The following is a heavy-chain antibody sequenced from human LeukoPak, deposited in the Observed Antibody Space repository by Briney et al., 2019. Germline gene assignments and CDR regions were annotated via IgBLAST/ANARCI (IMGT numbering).Heavy chain of an antibody. Sequence: GGSLRLSCAASGFTFSSYWMSWVRQAPGKGLEWVANIKQDGSEKYYVDSVKGRFTISRDNAKNSLYLQMNSLRAEDTAVYYCAREGKYGDYELRYFDYWGQGTLVTVSS. CDR3: AREGKYGDYELRYFDY. V-gene: IGHV3-7*01. J-gene: IGHJ4*02. CDR1: GFTFSSYW. CDR2: IKQDGSEK. D-gene: IGHD4-17*01.